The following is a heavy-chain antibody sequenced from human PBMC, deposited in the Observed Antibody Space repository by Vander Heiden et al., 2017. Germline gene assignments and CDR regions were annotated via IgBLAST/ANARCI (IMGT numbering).Heavy chain of an antibody. J-gene: IGHJ4*02. CDR2: ISSSSSYI. Sequence: EVQLVESGGGLVKPGGSLRLSCAASGFTFSSYSMNWVRQAPGKGLEWVSSISSSSSYIYYADSVKGRFTISRDNAKNSLYLQMNSLRAEDTAVYYCATAGFESGYDILRVLDYWGQGTLVTVSS. CDR1: GFTFSSYS. D-gene: IGHD3-9*01. V-gene: IGHV3-21*01. CDR3: ATAGFESGYDILRVLDY.